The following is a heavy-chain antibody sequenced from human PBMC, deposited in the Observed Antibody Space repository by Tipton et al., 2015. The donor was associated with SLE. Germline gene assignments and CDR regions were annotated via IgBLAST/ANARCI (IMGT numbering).Heavy chain of an antibody. CDR1: GGSFSGYY. J-gene: IGHJ4*02. V-gene: IGHV4-4*07. CDR3: ARDKRHITIFGVVTSYYFDY. CDR2: FYTSGST. D-gene: IGHD3-3*01. Sequence: TLSLTCAVYGGSFSGYYWSWIRQPPGKGLEWIGRFYTSGSTNYNPSLKSRVTMSVDTSKNQFSLKLSAVTAADTAVYYCARDKRHITIFGVVTSYYFDYWGQGTLVTVSS.